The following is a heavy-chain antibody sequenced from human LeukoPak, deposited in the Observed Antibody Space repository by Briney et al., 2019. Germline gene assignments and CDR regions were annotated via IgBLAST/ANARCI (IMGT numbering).Heavy chain of an antibody. CDR3: ARVGRWLRAFDI. V-gene: IGHV1-18*01. J-gene: IGHJ3*02. CDR2: VSPYNGGT. Sequence: ASVKVSCKASSYTFTDYGINWVRQAPGHGLEWMGWVSPYNGGTRYTQKLQGRVTLTTDTSTSTAYMELRSLTSDDTAVYYCARVGRWLRAFDIWGQGTMITVSS. CDR1: SYTFTDYG. D-gene: IGHD5-12*01.